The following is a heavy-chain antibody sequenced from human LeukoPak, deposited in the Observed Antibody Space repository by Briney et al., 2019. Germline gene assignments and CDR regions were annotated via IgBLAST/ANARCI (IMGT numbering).Heavy chain of an antibody. J-gene: IGHJ6*02. CDR2: INPSGGST. Sequence: ASVKVSCKASGYTFTTYYMHWVRQVPGQGREWMGIINPSGGSTSYAQKFQGRVTMTRDTTTSTVYMELSSLRSEDTAVYYCARDLDYGMDVWGQGTTVTVSS. V-gene: IGHV1-46*01. CDR1: GYTFTTYY. CDR3: ARDLDYGMDV.